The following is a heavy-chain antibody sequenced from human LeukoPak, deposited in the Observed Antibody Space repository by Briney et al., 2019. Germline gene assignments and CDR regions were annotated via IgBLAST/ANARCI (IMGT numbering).Heavy chain of an antibody. CDR2: INPNSGGT. J-gene: IGHJ6*02. D-gene: IGHD6-19*01. Sequence: ASVTVSCKASGYTFTGYYMHWVRQAPGQGLEWMGWINPNSGGTNYAQKFQGRVTMTRDTSISTAYMELSRLRSDDTAVYYCARTSSGWPYYYYGMDVWGQGTTVTVSS. V-gene: IGHV1-2*02. CDR1: GYTFTGYY. CDR3: ARTSSGWPYYYYGMDV.